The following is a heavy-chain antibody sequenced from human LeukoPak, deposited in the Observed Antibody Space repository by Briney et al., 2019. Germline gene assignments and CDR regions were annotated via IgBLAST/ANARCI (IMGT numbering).Heavy chain of an antibody. CDR3: AKADYVEWLFCYYFDY. V-gene: IGHV3-23*01. CDR1: GFNFNSYV. J-gene: IGHJ4*02. Sequence: GGSLRLSCAASGFNFNSYVMSWVRQAPGRGLEWVSVISGSSGTTYYADSVRGRFTISRDNSKNTLYLQMNSLRAEDTAVYYCAKADYVEWLFCYYFDYWGQGTLVTVSS. CDR2: ISGSSGTT. D-gene: IGHD3-3*01.